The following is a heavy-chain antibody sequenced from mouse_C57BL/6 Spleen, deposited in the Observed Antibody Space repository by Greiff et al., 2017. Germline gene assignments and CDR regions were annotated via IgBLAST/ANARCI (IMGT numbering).Heavy chain of an antibody. V-gene: IGHV3-6*01. CDR1: GYSITSGYY. J-gene: IGHJ2*01. CDR2: ISYDGSN. Sequence: EVKLVESGPGLVKPSQSLSLTCSVTGYSITSGYYWNWIRQFPGNKLEWMGYISYDGSNNYNPSLKNRISITRDTSKNQFFLKLNSVTTEDTATYYCAGLDYWGQGTTLTVSS. CDR3: AGLDY.